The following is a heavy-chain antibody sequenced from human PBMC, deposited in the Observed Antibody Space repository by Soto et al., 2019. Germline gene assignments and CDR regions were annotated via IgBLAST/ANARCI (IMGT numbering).Heavy chain of an antibody. CDR1: GFTLSSYA. Sequence: GGSLRLSCAASGFTLSSYAMNWVRQAPGKGLEWVSYISSSSSNIQYAGSVKGRFTISRDNAKNSLYLQMNSLRAEDTAVYYCANTAYYDFWSGYYAFDIWGQGTMVTVSS. CDR2: ISSSSSNI. J-gene: IGHJ3*02. CDR3: ANTAYYDFWSGYYAFDI. D-gene: IGHD3-3*01. V-gene: IGHV3-48*01.